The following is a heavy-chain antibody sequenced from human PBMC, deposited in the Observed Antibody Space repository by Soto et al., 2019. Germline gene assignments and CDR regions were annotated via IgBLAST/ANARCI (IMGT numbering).Heavy chain of an antibody. CDR2: IIPIFGTA. D-gene: IGHD2-21*02. V-gene: IGHV1-69*13. CDR3: AREYCGGDCYFLNWFDP. CDR1: GGTFSSYA. Sequence: SVKVSCKASGGTFSSYAISWVRQAPGQGLEWMGGIIPIFGTANYAQKFQGRVTITADESTSTAYMELSSLRSEDTAVYYCAREYCGGDCYFLNWFDPWGQGTLVTVSS. J-gene: IGHJ5*02.